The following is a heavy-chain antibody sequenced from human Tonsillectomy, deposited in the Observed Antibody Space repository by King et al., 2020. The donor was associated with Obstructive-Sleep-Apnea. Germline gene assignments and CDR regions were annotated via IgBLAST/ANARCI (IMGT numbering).Heavy chain of an antibody. Sequence: QWQLVQSGGGVVQPGRSLRLSCAASGFTFSSHVMHWVRQAPGKGLEWVAVILYDGGNKYYADSLKGRFTISRDNSENTLYLQMNSLTSEDTAVYYCARDITGSYAIDYWGQGTLVTVSS. CDR2: ILYDGGNK. CDR1: GFTFSSHV. D-gene: IGHD1-26*01. J-gene: IGHJ4*02. CDR3: ARDITGSYAIDY. V-gene: IGHV3-30-3*01.